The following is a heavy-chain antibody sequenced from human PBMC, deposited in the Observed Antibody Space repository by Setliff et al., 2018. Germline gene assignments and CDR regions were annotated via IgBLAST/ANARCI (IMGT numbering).Heavy chain of an antibody. J-gene: IGHJ4*02. CDR2: IPYTGST. V-gene: IGHV4-59*08. CDR1: GDSIFDNY. Sequence: LSLTCSVSGDSIFDNYWSWIRQSPGRGLEWIAYIPYTGSTNYNPSLKSRVTISLDTSKNHFSLNLRSVTAADTAVYYCARLSPYNTGPPFDYWGQGTLVTVSS. CDR3: ARLSPYNTGPPFDY. D-gene: IGHD2-8*02.